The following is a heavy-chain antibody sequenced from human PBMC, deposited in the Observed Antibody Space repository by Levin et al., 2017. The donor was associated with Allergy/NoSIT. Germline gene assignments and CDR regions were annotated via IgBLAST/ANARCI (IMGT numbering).Heavy chain of an antibody. D-gene: IGHD6-13*01. CDR2: ISTDGKDK. CDR3: ARDVRRAAAYYFDY. J-gene: IGHJ4*02. V-gene: IGHV3-30*04. Sequence: PGESLKISCAASGFTFTSYAMHWVRQAPGKGLEWVTVISTDGKDKHYADSVKGRFSISRDNSKNTLFLQMNSLRPEDTAVYYCARDVRRAAAYYFDYWGQGTLVTVSP. CDR1: GFTFTSYA.